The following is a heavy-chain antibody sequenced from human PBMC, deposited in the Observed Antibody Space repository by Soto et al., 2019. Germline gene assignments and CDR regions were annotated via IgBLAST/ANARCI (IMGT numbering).Heavy chain of an antibody. CDR2: ISISSSDR. V-gene: IGHV3-21*06. J-gene: IGHJ4*01. CDR3: VRGMNPLF. CDR1: GFTLRTYT. Sequence: PGGSLRLSCAASGFTLRTYTMNWVRQAPGKGLEWVSSISISSSDRYYADSVRGRFTISRDNAKNALYLQMNSLRADDPAVYFCVRGMNPLFGGQGTLVTVSS.